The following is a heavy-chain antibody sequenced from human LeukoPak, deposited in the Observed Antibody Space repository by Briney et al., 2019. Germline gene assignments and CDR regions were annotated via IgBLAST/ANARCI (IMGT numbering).Heavy chain of an antibody. CDR3: ARSYYYDSSGYYSYYFDY. V-gene: IGHV1-69*13. J-gene: IGHJ4*02. D-gene: IGHD3-22*01. CDR2: IIPIFGTA. Sequence: GASVKVSCKASGGTFSSYAISWVRQAPGQGLEWMGGIIPIFGTANYAQKFQGRVTITADESTSTAYMELSSLRSEDTAVYYCARSYYYDSSGYYSYYFDYWGQGTLVTVSS. CDR1: GGTFSSYA.